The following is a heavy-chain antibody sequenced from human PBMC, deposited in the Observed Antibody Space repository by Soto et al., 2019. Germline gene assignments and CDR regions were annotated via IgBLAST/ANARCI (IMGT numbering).Heavy chain of an antibody. D-gene: IGHD4-17*01. Sequence: DVQLVESGGGLVLRGESLRLSCAASGFTVGSAYMSWVRQAPGKGLEWVAGIYSGGNTYYADSVKGRITISRDTSKNRLYLQMNSLRAEDAAIYYCARDPWVGDIGDYWGQGTLVTVSS. J-gene: IGHJ4*02. CDR2: IYSGGNT. CDR3: ARDPWVGDIGDY. V-gene: IGHV3-66*01. CDR1: GFTVGSAY.